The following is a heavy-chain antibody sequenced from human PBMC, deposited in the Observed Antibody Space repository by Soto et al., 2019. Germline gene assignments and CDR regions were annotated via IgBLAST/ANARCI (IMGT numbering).Heavy chain of an antibody. CDR2: ISSSGTYI. CDR1: VFTFTNYL. CDR3: ARDRWRYCSGGSCYPEYFQH. Sequence: EVQLVESGGGLVTPGGSLRLSCAASVFTFTNYLMNWVRQAPGKGLEWVSSISSSGTYIYYADSVRGRFTISRNNAKNSVYIQVNSLRADDTAVYYCARDRWRYCSGGSCYPEYFQHWGQGTLVTVSS. D-gene: IGHD2-15*01. V-gene: IGHV3-21*01. J-gene: IGHJ1*01.